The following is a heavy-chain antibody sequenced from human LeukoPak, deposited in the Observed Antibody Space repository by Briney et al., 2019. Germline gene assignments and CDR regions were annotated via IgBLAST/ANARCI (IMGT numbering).Heavy chain of an antibody. D-gene: IGHD3-10*01. CDR1: GGSISSYY. Sequence: SETLSLTCTVSGGSISSYYWSWIRQPAGKGLEWIGRIYTSGSTDYNPSLKSRVTMSVDTSKNQFSLKLSSVTAADTAAYYCARVSLVRGAPDYYFDYWGQGTLVTVSS. CDR3: ARVSLVRGAPDYYFDY. V-gene: IGHV4-4*07. CDR2: IYTSGST. J-gene: IGHJ4*02.